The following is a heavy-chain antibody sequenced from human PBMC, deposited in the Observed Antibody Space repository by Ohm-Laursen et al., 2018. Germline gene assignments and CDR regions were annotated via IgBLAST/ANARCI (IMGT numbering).Heavy chain of an antibody. J-gene: IGHJ6*02. CDR3: AREGSTSSLGMDV. V-gene: IGHV1-2*02. CDR1: GYTFTVYY. D-gene: IGHD2-2*01. Sequence: ASVKVSCKASGYTFTVYYMHWVRQAPGQGPEWMGWTNPNSGGTNYAQKFQGRVTMTRDTSISTAYMELSRLRSDDTAVYYCAREGSTSSLGMDVWGQGTTVTVSS. CDR2: TNPNSGGT.